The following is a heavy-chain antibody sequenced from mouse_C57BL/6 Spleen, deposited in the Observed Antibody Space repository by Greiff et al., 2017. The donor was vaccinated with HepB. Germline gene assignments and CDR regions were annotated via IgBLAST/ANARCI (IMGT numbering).Heavy chain of an antibody. V-gene: IGHV2-2*01. CDR1: GFSLTSYG. CDR2: IWSGGST. J-gene: IGHJ2*01. CDR3: ARRGQLSPYYFDY. D-gene: IGHD3-2*02. Sequence: QVQLKESGPGLVQPSQSLSITCTVSGFSLTSYGIHWVRQSPGKGLEWLGVIWSGGSTDYNAAFISRLSISKDNSKSQVFFKMNSLQADDTAIYYCARRGQLSPYYFDYWGQGTTLTVSS.